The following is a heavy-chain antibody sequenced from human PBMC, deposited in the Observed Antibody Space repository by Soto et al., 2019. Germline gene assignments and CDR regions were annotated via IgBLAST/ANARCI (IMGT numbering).Heavy chain of an antibody. Sequence: QVQLVESGGGVVQPGRSLRLSCVASGFTFSNNGIHWVRQAPGKGLEWVAVISSDGSKKYYADSVKGRFTISRDNSENTLYLQMNCLRAEDTAVYYCAMDLYGGSSRFDYWGQGTLVTVSS. CDR1: GFTFSNNG. CDR2: ISSDGSKK. J-gene: IGHJ4*02. D-gene: IGHD2-15*01. V-gene: IGHV3-30*03. CDR3: AMDLYGGSSRFDY.